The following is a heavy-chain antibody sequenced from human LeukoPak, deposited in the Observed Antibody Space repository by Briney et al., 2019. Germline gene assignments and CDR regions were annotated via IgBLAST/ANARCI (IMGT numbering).Heavy chain of an antibody. CDR3: ARRRYGSGDIDY. J-gene: IGHJ4*02. V-gene: IGHV3-48*03. Sequence: PGGSLRLSCAASGFTFSSYEMNWVRQAPGKGLEWVSYISSSGSTIYYADSVKGRFTISRDNAKNSLYLQMNSLRAEDKAVYYCARRRYGSGDIDYWGQGTLVTVSS. CDR2: ISSSGSTI. CDR1: GFTFSSYE. D-gene: IGHD3-10*01.